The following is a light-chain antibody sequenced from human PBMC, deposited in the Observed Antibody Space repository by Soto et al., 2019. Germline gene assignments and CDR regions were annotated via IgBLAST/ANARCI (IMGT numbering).Light chain of an antibody. V-gene: IGLV2-23*01. CDR1: SGDVGNYNL. Sequence: QSALTQPASVSGSPGQSITISCTGVSGDVGNYNLVSWYQQHPAKASKLIIYEDDKRPSGVSNRFSGSKSGDTASLTISGLQSEDEAAYYCCSYLGSSTVFGGGTQLTVL. J-gene: IGLJ7*01. CDR2: EDD. CDR3: CSYLGSSTV.